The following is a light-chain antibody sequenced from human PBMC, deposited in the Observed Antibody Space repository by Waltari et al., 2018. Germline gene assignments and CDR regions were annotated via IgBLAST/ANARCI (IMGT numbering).Light chain of an antibody. CDR1: QTVRSRY. Sequence: EVVLTQSPATLSLSPGDRATLSRGASQTVRSRYLAWYQQKPGLAPRLVIYDASSRAPGIPDRFSGGGSGTDFTLTISGLEPEDFAVYYCQQYGSSPKTFGPGTTVEVK. V-gene: IGKV3D-20*01. J-gene: IGKJ1*01. CDR3: QQYGSSPKT. CDR2: DAS.